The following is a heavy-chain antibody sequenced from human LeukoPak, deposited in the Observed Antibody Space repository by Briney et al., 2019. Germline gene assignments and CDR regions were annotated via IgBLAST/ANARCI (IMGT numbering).Heavy chain of an antibody. Sequence: ASVKVSCKASGYTFTSYYMHWVRQALGQGFGWMGIINPSGGSTSYAQKFQGRVTMTRDTSTSTVYMELSSLRSEDTAVYYCARNSVRDAFDIWGQGTMVTVSS. D-gene: IGHD3-10*02. CDR2: INPSGGST. V-gene: IGHV1-46*01. CDR1: GYTFTSYY. CDR3: ARNSVRDAFDI. J-gene: IGHJ3*02.